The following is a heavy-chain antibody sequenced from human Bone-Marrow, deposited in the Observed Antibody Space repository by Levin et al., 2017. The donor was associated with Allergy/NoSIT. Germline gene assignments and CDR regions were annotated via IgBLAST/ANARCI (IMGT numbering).Heavy chain of an antibody. Sequence: SETLSLTCSVSGGSIGRFYWSWIRQPPGKGLEWIGYISYSGTTDYNPSLKSRVTISLDTSKSQFSLTLNSVTAADTAFYYCARGRATIEFDSWGQGALVTVSS. CDR3: ARGRATIEFDS. D-gene: IGHD5-12*01. J-gene: IGHJ4*02. CDR2: ISYSGTT. V-gene: IGHV4-59*03. CDR1: GGSIGRFY.